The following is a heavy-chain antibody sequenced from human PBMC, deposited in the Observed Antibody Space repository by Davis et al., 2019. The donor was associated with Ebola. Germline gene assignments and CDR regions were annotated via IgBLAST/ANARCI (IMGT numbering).Heavy chain of an antibody. Sequence: GESLKTPCKDPGNSLSSHWIGRVRQLPGKGLEWMGIIYPGDSDTRYRQSFQGQVTISADKSITTAYLQWSSLKASDTAMYYCAGFLEWKANYWGQGTLVTVSS. D-gene: IGHD3-3*01. CDR3: AGFLEWKANY. V-gene: IGHV5-51*01. CDR2: IYPGDSDT. J-gene: IGHJ4*02. CDR1: GNSLSSHW.